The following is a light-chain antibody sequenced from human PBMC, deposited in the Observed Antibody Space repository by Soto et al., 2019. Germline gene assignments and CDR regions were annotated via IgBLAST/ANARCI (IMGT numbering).Light chain of an antibody. CDR2: AAS. CDR3: QQSYSTPRT. J-gene: IGKJ1*01. V-gene: IGKV1-39*01. CDR1: QSISSY. Sequence: DIQMTHSPSSLSASLVDRFTTTFPASQSISSYLNWYQQKPGKAPKLLIYAASSLQSGVPSRFSGSGSGTDFTLTISSLQPEDFATYYCQQSYSTPRTFGQGTKVDNK.